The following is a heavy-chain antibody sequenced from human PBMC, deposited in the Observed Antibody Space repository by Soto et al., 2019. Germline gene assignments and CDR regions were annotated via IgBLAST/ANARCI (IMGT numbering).Heavy chain of an antibody. CDR1: GLTFSNHW. CDR3: ATDSFYPRHY. J-gene: IGHJ4*02. Sequence: PGGSLRLSCTVSGLTFSNHWMTWVRQAPGKGLEWVANIKRDGSEKSYVDSVKGRFSVSRDNTKNSLYLQMNSLRDEDTAVYYCATDSFYPRHYWGQGTLVTVSS. CDR2: IKRDGSEK. V-gene: IGHV3-7*02.